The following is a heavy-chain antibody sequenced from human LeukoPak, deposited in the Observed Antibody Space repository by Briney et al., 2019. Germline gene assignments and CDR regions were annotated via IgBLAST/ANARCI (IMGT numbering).Heavy chain of an antibody. CDR3: ARVIHPYIAVAGIYFEY. CDR2: ISAYNGNT. CDR1: GYSFVLYG. V-gene: IGHV1-18*01. J-gene: IGHJ4*02. D-gene: IGHD6-19*01. Sequence: ASVKVSCKASGYSFVLYGISWVRQAPGQGLEWMGWISAYNGNTNYAQKLQGRVTMTTDTSTSTAYMELRSLRSDDTAVYYCARVIHPYIAVAGIYFEYWGQGTLVTVSS.